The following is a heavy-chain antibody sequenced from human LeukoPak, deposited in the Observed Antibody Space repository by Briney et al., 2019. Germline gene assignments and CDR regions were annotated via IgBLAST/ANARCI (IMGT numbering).Heavy chain of an antibody. CDR2: IIPILGIA. D-gene: IGHD3-22*01. CDR3: ARDSREYYYDSSGYSPLDY. J-gene: IGHJ4*02. CDR1: GFTFSSYA. V-gene: IGHV1-69*04. Sequence: GGSLRLSCAASGFTFSSYAISWVRQAPGQGLEWMGRIIPILGIANYARKFQGRVTITADKSTSTAYMELSSLRSEDTAVYYCARDSREYYYDSSGYSPLDYWGQGTLVTVSS.